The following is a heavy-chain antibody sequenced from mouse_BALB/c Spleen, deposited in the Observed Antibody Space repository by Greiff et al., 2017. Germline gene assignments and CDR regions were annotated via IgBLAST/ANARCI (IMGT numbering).Heavy chain of an antibody. V-gene: IGHV1S56*01. CDR1: GYTITSYY. CDR3: ASPPLYYGNSWFAY. Sequence: QVQLQQSGPELVKPGASVRISCKASGYTITSYYIHWVKQRPGQGLEWIGWIYPGNVNTKYNEKFKGKATLTADKSSSTAYMQLSSLTSEDSAVYFCASPPLYYGNSWFAYWGQGTLVTVSA. J-gene: IGHJ3*01. D-gene: IGHD2-1*01. CDR2: IYPGNVNT.